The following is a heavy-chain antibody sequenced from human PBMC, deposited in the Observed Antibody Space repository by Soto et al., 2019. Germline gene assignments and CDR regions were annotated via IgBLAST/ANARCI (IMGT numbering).Heavy chain of an antibody. CDR3: ASNYYYDSSGHD. J-gene: IGHJ4*02. Sequence: PGGSLRLSCAASGFTFSDYYMSWIRQAPGKGLEWVSYISSSSSYTNYADSVKGRFTISRDNAKNSLYLQMNSLRAEDTAVYYCASNYYYDSSGHDWCQGTLVTVSS. V-gene: IGHV3-11*06. D-gene: IGHD3-22*01. CDR1: GFTFSDYY. CDR2: ISSSSSYT.